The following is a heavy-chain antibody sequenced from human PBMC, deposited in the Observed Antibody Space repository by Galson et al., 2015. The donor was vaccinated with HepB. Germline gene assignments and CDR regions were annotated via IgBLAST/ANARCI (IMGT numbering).Heavy chain of an antibody. Sequence: SVKVSCKASGGTFSSYAISWVRQAPGQGLEWMGRIIPILGIANYAQKFQGRVTITADKSTSTAYMELSSLRSEDTAVYYCASSKAVDPHSGWGQGTLVTVSS. CDR3: ASSKAVDPHSG. J-gene: IGHJ4*02. CDR1: GGTFSSYA. CDR2: IIPILGIA. V-gene: IGHV1-69*04. D-gene: IGHD1-1*01.